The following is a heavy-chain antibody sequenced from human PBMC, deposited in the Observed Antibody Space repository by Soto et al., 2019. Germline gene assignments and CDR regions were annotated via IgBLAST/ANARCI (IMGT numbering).Heavy chain of an antibody. CDR1: GFTFQNYS. CDR3: ARVESSGAAKYFIDY. CDR2: TSYDGGKN. J-gene: IGHJ4*02. V-gene: IGHV3-30*03. Sequence: QVQLVESGGGVVQPGRSLRLSCAASGFTFQNYSMHWVRQAPGKGLEWVAVTSYDGGKNFYADSVKGRFTISRDNSKNTAYMENKRPGAGETAIFYCARVESSGAAKYFIDYWGQGTLVTVSS. D-gene: IGHD3-10*01.